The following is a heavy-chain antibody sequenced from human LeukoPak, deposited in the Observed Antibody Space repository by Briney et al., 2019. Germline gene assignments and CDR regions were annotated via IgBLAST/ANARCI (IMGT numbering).Heavy chain of an antibody. D-gene: IGHD2-15*01. CDR3: AKDCSGGSCYSS. V-gene: IGHV3-23*01. CDR1: GFTFSSYA. J-gene: IGHJ4*02. Sequence: GGSLRLSCAASGFTFSSYAMSWVRQAPGKGLEWVSAISGSGGSTYYADSVKGRFTISRDNSKNTLYLQMNSLRAEDTAVHYCAKDCSGGSCYSSWGQGTLVTVSS. CDR2: ISGSGGST.